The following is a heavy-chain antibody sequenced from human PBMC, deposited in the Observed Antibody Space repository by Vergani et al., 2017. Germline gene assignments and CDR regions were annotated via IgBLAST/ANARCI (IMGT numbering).Heavy chain of an antibody. Sequence: LESGGGLVQPGGSIRLSCFGSGFTFSTFNMHWVRQIPGKGLEYISGISWNSGSIGYADSVKGRFTISRDNAKNSLYLQMNSLRAEDTALYYCAKDSGSSTSCLIDYWGQGTLVTVSS. CDR2: ISWNSGSI. D-gene: IGHD2-2*01. CDR3: AKDSGSSTSCLIDY. CDR1: GFTFSTFN. J-gene: IGHJ4*02. V-gene: IGHV3-9*01.